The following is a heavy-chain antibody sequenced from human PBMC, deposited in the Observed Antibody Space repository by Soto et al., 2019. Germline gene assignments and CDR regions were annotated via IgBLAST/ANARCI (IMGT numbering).Heavy chain of an antibody. CDR2: ISGYNGNT. Sequence: QVQLVQSGTEVKKPGASVKVSCKASGYTFRSYGISWVRQAPGQGLEWMGWISGYNGNTHYSQKFQGKVTMTTDTSTSTAYMELRNLRSDDTAVYYCAKADSNYAGRFSYYYMDVWGTETMVTVSS. D-gene: IGHD4-4*01. CDR1: GYTFRSYG. CDR3: AKADSNYAGRFSYYYMDV. J-gene: IGHJ6*03. V-gene: IGHV1-18*01.